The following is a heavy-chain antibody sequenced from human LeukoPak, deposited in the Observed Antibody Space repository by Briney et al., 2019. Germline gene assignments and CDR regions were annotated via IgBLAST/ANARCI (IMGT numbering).Heavy chain of an antibody. CDR1: GGTLKRFD. J-gene: IGHJ6*03. CDR3: ARDRVPGIAAAGDGFYYFHFYMDV. D-gene: IGHD6-13*01. Sequence: ASVKVSCKASGGTLKRFDMSWVRQAPGQGLEWMGGIIPIFGTPKFAQKFQGRLTIIADKATSTAYMELTSLTSDDTAVYYCARDRVPGIAAAGDGFYYFHFYMDVWGKGTTVTVSS. V-gene: IGHV1-69*06. CDR2: IIPIFGTP.